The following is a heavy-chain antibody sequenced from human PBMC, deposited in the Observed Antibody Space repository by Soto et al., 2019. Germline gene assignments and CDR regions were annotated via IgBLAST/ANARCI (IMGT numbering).Heavy chain of an antibody. D-gene: IGHD2-15*01. Sequence: EVQLLESGGGLVQPGGSLRLSCAASGFTFSSYAMSWVRQAPGKGLEWVSAISGSGGSTYYADSVKGRFTISRDNSKNTLYLQMNSLRAEDTAVYYCAKDPATQSSPRTGHYGMDVWGQGTTVTVSS. CDR1: GFTFSSYA. V-gene: IGHV3-23*01. J-gene: IGHJ6*02. CDR3: AKDPATQSSPRTGHYGMDV. CDR2: ISGSGGST.